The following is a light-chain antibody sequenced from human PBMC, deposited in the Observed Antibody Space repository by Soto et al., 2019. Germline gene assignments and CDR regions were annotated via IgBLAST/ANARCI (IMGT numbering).Light chain of an antibody. CDR3: QQRNKWPLT. CDR1: HSVSSD. V-gene: IGKV3-11*01. J-gene: IGKJ4*01. Sequence: EIVLTQSPATLSLSPGERATLSCRASHSVSSDLLWYQQKPGQSPRLLISNASNRATGIPARFSGSGSGTDFTLTISSLEPEDFAVYYCQQRNKWPLTFGGGPGWRSN. CDR2: NAS.